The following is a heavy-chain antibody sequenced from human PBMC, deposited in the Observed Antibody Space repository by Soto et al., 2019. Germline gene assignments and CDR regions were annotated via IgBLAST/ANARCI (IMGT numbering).Heavy chain of an antibody. CDR1: GFTFSSYA. J-gene: IGHJ3*02. V-gene: IGHV3-23*01. D-gene: IGHD6-19*01. Sequence: EVQLLESGGGLVQPGGSLRLSCAASGFTFSSYAMSWVRQAPGKGLEWVSAISGSGGSTYYADSVKGRFTISRDNSKNTLYLQMNSLRAEDTAVYYCAKDIVAVAGFAILDAFDIWGQGTMVTVSS. CDR2: ISGSGGST. CDR3: AKDIVAVAGFAILDAFDI.